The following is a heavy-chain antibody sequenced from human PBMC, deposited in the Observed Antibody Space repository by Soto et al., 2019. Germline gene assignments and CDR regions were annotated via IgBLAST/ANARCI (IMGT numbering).Heavy chain of an antibody. D-gene: IGHD2-15*01. V-gene: IGHV4-59*01. CDR3: ARVLPGGQQRFDF. CDR1: GTSISVFY. CDR2: SDYGGST. Sequence: QVQLQESGPGLVKPSETLSLTCTVSGTSISVFYWSWIRQPPGKGLEWIGYSDYGGSTNDTPSLKSRVTMSVDTSKIQFSLKLSSVTAADTAIYYCARVLPGGQQRFDFWGQGTLATVSS. J-gene: IGHJ4*02.